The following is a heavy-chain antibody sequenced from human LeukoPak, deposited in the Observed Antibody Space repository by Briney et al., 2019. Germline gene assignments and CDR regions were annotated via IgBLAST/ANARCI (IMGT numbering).Heavy chain of an antibody. CDR1: GYPFTNNY. CDR3: ARGHGWVDY. J-gene: IGHJ4*02. V-gene: IGHV5-10-1*01. CDR2: INPSDSTT. D-gene: IGHD6-19*01. Sequence: GESPKISCKGSGYPFTNNYISWVRQMPGKGLEWVGRINPSDSTTDYGPSFQGHVTISTDKSINTVYLQWGSLKASDTAMYYCARGHGWVDYWGQGALVTVSS.